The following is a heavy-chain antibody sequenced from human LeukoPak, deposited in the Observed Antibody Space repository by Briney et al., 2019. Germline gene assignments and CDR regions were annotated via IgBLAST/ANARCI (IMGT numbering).Heavy chain of an antibody. D-gene: IGHD6-19*01. J-gene: IGHJ5*02. CDR3: ARDAVGKQWLVPGDWFDP. CDR1: GFTFSSYA. V-gene: IGHV3-30-3*01. CDR2: ISYDGSNK. Sequence: GGSLRLSCAASGFTFSSYAMHWVRQAPGKGLEWVAVISYDGSNKYYVDSVKGRFTISRDNSKNTLYLQMNSLRAEDTAVYYCARDAVGKQWLVPGDWFDPWGQGTLVTVSS.